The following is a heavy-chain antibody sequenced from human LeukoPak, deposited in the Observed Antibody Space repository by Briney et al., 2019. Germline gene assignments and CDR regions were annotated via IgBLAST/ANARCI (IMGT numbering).Heavy chain of an antibody. D-gene: IGHD6-19*01. CDR2: ISATSSYI. J-gene: IGHJ3*02. CDR3: ARDKTEQWLVLEAFDI. V-gene: IGHV3-21*01. Sequence: GGSLRLSCAASGFTFSSYSMNWVRQTPGKGLEWVSSISATSSYIYYADSARGRFTISRDNAKNSLYLQMDSLRAEDTAVYYCARDKTEQWLVLEAFDIWGQGTVVTVSS. CDR1: GFTFSSYS.